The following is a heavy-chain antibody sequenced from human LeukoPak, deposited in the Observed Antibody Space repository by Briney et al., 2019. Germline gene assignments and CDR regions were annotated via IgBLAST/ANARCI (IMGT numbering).Heavy chain of an antibody. V-gene: IGHV3-30*02. J-gene: IGHJ6*03. CDR3: SKGPFFDFWRHTTPRYLDV. CDR1: GFRGGTWG. D-gene: IGHD3-3*01. Sequence: GGSLRLSCTVSGFRGGTWGMDGVGQAPGKGLEWVAFIRYDGSDKYYGDSVKGRFTISRDNSKNTLFLQMNSLRGEDRAVYYCSKGPFFDFWRHTTPRYLDVWGKGTTVIVSS. CDR2: IRYDGSDK.